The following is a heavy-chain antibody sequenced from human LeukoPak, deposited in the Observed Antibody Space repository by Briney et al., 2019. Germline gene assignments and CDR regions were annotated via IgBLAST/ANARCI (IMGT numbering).Heavy chain of an antibody. Sequence: SGTLSLTCIVSGGSISSLNLWSWLRQPPGKGLEWIGEMYLGGTTNFNPSLKSRVTILIDKSKNQLSLQLTSVTAADTAVYYCAGLEERYSTDWFYFFDYWGQGALVTVSS. CDR2: MYLGGTT. D-gene: IGHD6-19*01. V-gene: IGHV4-4*02. CDR3: AGLEERYSTDWFYFFDY. CDR1: GGSISSLNL. J-gene: IGHJ4*02.